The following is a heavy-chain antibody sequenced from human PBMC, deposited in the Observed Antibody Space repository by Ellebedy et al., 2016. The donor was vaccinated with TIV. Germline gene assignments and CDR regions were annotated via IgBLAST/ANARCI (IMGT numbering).Heavy chain of an antibody. V-gene: IGHV1-46*01. CDR3: ARDLTTGTTGYYYYGMDV. J-gene: IGHJ6*02. D-gene: IGHD1-1*01. Sequence: ASVKVSCXASGYTFTSYYMHWVRQAPGQGLEWMGIINPSGGSTSYAQKFQGRVTMTRDTSTSTVYMELSSLRSEDTAVYYCARDLTTGTTGYYYYGMDVWGQGTTVTVSS. CDR1: GYTFTSYY. CDR2: INPSGGST.